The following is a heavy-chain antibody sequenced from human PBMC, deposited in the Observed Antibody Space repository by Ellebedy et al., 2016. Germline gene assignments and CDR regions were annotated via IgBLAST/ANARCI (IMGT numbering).Heavy chain of an antibody. CDR3: ARSPHLEAGSTSRLDS. Sequence: ASVKVSCKASGYTLTDYFVHWVRQAPGQGLEWMGWINPNSGDTHFAQKFQDSVTMTRDTSISTAYMELSSLKSDDTAIYYCARSPHLEAGSTSRLDSWGQGTLVTVSS. D-gene: IGHD1-7*01. J-gene: IGHJ4*02. V-gene: IGHV1-2*04. CDR1: GYTLTDYF. CDR2: INPNSGDT.